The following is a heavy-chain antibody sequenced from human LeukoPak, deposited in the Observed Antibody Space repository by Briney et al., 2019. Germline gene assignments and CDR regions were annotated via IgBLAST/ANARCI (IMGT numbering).Heavy chain of an antibody. D-gene: IGHD6-19*01. CDR1: GGSISSGGYY. V-gene: IGHV4-31*03. J-gene: IGHJ4*02. CDR2: INHSGST. Sequence: SQTLSLTCTVSGGSISSGGYYWSWIRQHPGKGLEWIGEINHSGSTNYNPSLKSRVTISVDTSKNQFSLKLSSVTAADTAVYYCARWDKVAGPQFDYWGQGTLVTVSS. CDR3: ARWDKVAGPQFDY.